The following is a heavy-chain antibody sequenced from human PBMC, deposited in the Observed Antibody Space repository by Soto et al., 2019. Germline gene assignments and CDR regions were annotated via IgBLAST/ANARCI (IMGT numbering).Heavy chain of an antibody. J-gene: IGHJ6*04. CDR2: MNPNRGNT. Sequence: ASVKVSGKASGYPFTSYDINWVRQATGQGLEWMGWMNPNRGNTGYAQKLQGRVTMTRNTYISTAYMELSSLISDDTAVYYCARQGYSYDSSGYYYVGVYYYYGMDVWGKGPTVTVSS. D-gene: IGHD3-22*01. V-gene: IGHV1-8*01. CDR3: ARQGYSYDSSGYYYVGVYYYYGMDV. CDR1: GYPFTSYD.